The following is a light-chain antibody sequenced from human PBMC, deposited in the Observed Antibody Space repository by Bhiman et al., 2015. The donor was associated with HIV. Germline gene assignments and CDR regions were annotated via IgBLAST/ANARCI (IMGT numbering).Light chain of an antibody. CDR3: SSYAGSNNVV. J-gene: IGLJ2*01. CDR1: SSDVGGYNY. V-gene: IGLV2-8*01. CDR2: EVS. Sequence: QSVLTQPPSVSAAPGQRVTISCTGTSSDVGGYNYVSWYQQHPGKAPKLMIYEVSKRPSGVPDRFSGSKSGNTASLTVSGLQAEDEADYYCSSYAGSNNVVFGGGTKLTVL.